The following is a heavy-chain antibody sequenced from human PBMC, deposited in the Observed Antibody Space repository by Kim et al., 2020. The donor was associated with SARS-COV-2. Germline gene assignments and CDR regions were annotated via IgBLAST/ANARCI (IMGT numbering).Heavy chain of an antibody. D-gene: IGHD1-26*01. CDR3: ARGLLVGATTASGAYYYYGMDV. CDR1: GGTFSSYA. V-gene: IGHV1-69*04. J-gene: IGHJ6*04. CDR2: IIPILGIA. Sequence: SVKVSCKASGGTFSSYAISWVRQAPGQGLEWMGRIIPILGIANYAQKFQGRVTITADKSTSTAYMELSSLRSEDTAVYYCARGLLVGATTASGAYYYYGMDVWGKGTTVTVSS.